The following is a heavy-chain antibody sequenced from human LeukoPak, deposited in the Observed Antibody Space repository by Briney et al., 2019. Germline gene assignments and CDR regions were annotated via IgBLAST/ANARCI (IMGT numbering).Heavy chain of an antibody. Sequence: GGSLRLSCAASGFTFSDYYMSWIRQAPGKGLEWVSYISSSGSTIYYADSVKGRFTISRDNSKNTLYLQMNSLRAEDTAVYYCAKSLANYYYGMDVWGQGTTVTVSS. D-gene: IGHD3-10*01. V-gene: IGHV3-11*01. CDR3: AKSLANYYYGMDV. CDR1: GFTFSDYY. J-gene: IGHJ6*02. CDR2: ISSSGSTI.